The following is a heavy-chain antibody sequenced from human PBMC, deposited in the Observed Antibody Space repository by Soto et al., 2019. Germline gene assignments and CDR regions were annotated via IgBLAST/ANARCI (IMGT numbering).Heavy chain of an antibody. Sequence: PSETLSLTCTVSGGSISSYCWSWIRQPPGKGLEWIGYIYYSGSTNYNPSLKSRVTISVDTSKNQFSLKLSSVTAADTAVYYCARVKSGYDLPAFDIWGQGTMITVSS. V-gene: IGHV4-59*01. CDR2: IYYSGST. D-gene: IGHD5-12*01. CDR1: GGSISSYC. J-gene: IGHJ3*02. CDR3: ARVKSGYDLPAFDI.